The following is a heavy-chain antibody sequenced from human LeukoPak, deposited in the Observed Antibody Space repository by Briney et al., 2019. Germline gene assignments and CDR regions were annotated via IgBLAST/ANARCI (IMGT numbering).Heavy chain of an antibody. V-gene: IGHV1-2*06. CDR2: INPNSGGT. Sequence: ASVKVSCTASGYTFTGYYMHWVRQAPGQGLEWMGRINPNSGGTNYAQKFQGRVTMTRDTSISTAYMELSRLRSDDTAVYYCARAKRWLQPGPFDYWGQGTLVTVSS. J-gene: IGHJ4*02. CDR1: GYTFTGYY. D-gene: IGHD5-24*01. CDR3: ARAKRWLQPGPFDY.